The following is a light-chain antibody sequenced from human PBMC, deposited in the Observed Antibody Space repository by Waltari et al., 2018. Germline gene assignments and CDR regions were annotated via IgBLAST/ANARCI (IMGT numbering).Light chain of an antibody. Sequence: DIQLTQSPSFLSASVGDRVTITCRASQGIITYLAWYQQKPGKAPKVLIYAASTLQSGVPSRFSGSGSGTEFTLTISSLQPEDFATYYCQQSYSTPLFGQGTKLEIK. CDR2: AAS. CDR3: QQSYSTPL. CDR1: QGIITY. V-gene: IGKV1-9*01. J-gene: IGKJ2*01.